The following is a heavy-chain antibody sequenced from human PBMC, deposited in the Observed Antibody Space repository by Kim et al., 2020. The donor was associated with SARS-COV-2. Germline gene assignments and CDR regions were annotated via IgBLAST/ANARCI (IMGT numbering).Heavy chain of an antibody. J-gene: IGHJ1*01. CDR3: ARVVETAMVESPAYEC. V-gene: IGHV1-18*01. D-gene: IGHD5-18*01. Sequence: ASVKVSCKASGYTFTTYGISWVRQAPGQGLEWIGWISGYNGNAKYAQNLQGRVTMTTDTSTNTAYMEVRSLRSADTAVYFCARVVETAMVESPAYECWGQGTQVIAYS. CDR1: GYTFTTYG. CDR2: ISGYNGNA.